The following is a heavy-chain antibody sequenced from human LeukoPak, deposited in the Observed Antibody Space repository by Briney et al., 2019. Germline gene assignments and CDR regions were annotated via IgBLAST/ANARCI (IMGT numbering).Heavy chain of an antibody. CDR1: GFTFSSYA. D-gene: IGHD5-18*01. CDR2: IKQDGSEK. CDR3: ATNGMDTTMDLDY. Sequence: GGSLRLSCAASGFTFSSYAMNWVRQAPGKGLEWVANIKQDGSEKYYVDSVKGRFTISRDNAKNSLYLQMNSLRAEDTAVYYCATNGMDTTMDLDYWGQGTLVTVSS. V-gene: IGHV3-7*01. J-gene: IGHJ4*02.